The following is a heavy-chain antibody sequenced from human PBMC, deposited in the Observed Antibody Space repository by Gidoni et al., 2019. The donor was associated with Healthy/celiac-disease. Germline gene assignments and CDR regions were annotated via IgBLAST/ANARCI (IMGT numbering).Heavy chain of an antibody. CDR3: ARTIAAGDFDY. Sequence: QVTLRESGPALVKPTQTLTLTCTFSGFSLTTSEMCVSWIRQPPGKALEWLARIDWDDYTYYSTSLKTRLTISKDTSKNQVVLTMTNMDPVDTATYYCARTIAAGDFDYWGQGALVTVSS. V-gene: IGHV2-70*15. D-gene: IGHD6-13*01. CDR2: IDWDDYT. J-gene: IGHJ4*02. CDR1: GFSLTTSEMC.